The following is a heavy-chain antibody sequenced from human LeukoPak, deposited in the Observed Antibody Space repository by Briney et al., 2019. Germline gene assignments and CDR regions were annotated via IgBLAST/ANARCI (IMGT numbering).Heavy chain of an antibody. D-gene: IGHD5-12*01. Sequence: ADTLSLTCTVSGDLMSSYYGIWIRQPPGKGLEWIGYIYYSGSTNYNPSLKSRVTISVDTSKNQFSLKLSSVTAADTAVYYCARANSGYYLGGFDYWGQGTLVTVSS. V-gene: IGHV4-59*07. CDR3: ARANSGYYLGGFDY. CDR1: GDLMSSYY. CDR2: IYYSGST. J-gene: IGHJ4*02.